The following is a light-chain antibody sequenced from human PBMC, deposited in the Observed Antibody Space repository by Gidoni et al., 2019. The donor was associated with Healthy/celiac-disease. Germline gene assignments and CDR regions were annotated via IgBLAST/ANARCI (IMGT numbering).Light chain of an antibody. CDR2: GAS. CDR3: QQYNNWPPLT. CDR1: QSVTSN. V-gene: IGKV3-15*01. J-gene: IGKJ4*01. Sequence: EIVMTQYPATLSLSPGERATLSCRASQSVTSNLAWYQQKPGQAPRLLIYGASTRATGLPDRFSGSGSGTEFTLTISSLQSEDFAVYYCQQYNNWPPLTFXGXTKVEIK.